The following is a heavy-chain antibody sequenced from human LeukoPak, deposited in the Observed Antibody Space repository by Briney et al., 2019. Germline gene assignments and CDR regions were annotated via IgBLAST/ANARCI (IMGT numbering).Heavy chain of an antibody. D-gene: IGHD3-16*01. J-gene: IGHJ4*02. Sequence: ASVKVSCKASGYTFTGYYMHWVRQAPGQGLEWMGWINPNSGGTNYAQKFQGRVTMTRDTSISTAYMELSRLRSDDTAVYYCARALGDGAGLDYWGQGTLVTVSS. CDR1: GYTFTGYY. CDR3: ARALGDGAGLDY. CDR2: INPNSGGT. V-gene: IGHV1-2*02.